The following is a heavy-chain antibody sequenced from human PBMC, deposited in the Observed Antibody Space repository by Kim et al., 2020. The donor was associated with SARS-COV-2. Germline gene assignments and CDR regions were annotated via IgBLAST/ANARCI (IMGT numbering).Heavy chain of an antibody. J-gene: IGHJ4*02. CDR1: GFTFSTYA. CDR3: AKGAFSYGTIDY. V-gene: IGHV3-30*18. D-gene: IGHD5-18*01. CDR2: LSNDGSHK. Sequence: GGSLRLSYAASGFTFSTYAMHWVRQAPGKRLEWVAVLSNDGSHKYYADSVKGRFTISRDNSKNTLYLQMDSLRAEDTSVYYCAKGAFSYGTIDYWGQGTL.